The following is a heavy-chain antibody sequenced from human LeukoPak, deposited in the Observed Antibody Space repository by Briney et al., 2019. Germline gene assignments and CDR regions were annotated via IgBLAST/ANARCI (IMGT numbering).Heavy chain of an antibody. CDR1: GFTFSSYG. D-gene: IGHD4-17*01. V-gene: IGHV3-30*02. Sequence: GGSLRLSCAASGFTFSSYGIHWVRQAPGKGLEWVAFIRYDGSNKYYADSVKGRFTISRDNSKNTLYLQMNSLRAEDTAVYYCAREDSAVTTFDYWGQGTLVTVSS. CDR2: IRYDGSNK. CDR3: AREDSAVTTFDY. J-gene: IGHJ4*02.